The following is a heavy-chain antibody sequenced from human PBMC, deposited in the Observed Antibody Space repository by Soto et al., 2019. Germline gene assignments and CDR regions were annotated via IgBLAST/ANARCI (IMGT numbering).Heavy chain of an antibody. V-gene: IGHV1-18*01. J-gene: IGHJ4*02. D-gene: IGHD1-26*01. CDR2: ISAYNGNT. CDR3: AGGCFVGFVYYFDY. CDR1: GYTFTSYG. Sequence: QVQLVQSGAEVKKHGASVKVSCKASGYTFTSYGISWGRQAPGQGLEWMGWISAYNGNTNYAQKIKGRVTMSTVTSISTDYMELRSLRSDDTALYFGAGGCFVGFVYYFDYWGQGTLVTVSS.